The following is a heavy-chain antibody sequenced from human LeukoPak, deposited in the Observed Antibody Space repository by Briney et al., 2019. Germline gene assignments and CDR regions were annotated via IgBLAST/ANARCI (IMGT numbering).Heavy chain of an antibody. Sequence: GGSLRLSCAASGFTFSNAYMNWVRQAPGKGLEWVGRIKPKTDGETTEYAAPVKGRFSISRDDSKNVLYLQMNSLKTEDTAVYYCITPLPYSAQGGQGTLVTVSS. CDR2: IKPKTDGETT. CDR3: ITPLPYSAQ. CDR1: GFTFSNAY. J-gene: IGHJ4*02. V-gene: IGHV3-15*07. D-gene: IGHD2-21*01.